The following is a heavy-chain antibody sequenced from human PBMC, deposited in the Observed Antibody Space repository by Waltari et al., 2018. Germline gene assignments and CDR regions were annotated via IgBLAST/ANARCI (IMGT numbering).Heavy chain of an antibody. CDR1: GSSLSSYG. J-gene: IGHJ3*02. Sequence: EVQLLESGGGLVEPGGSLRLSCAASGSSLSSYGLGWVRQAPGKGLEWVSSITDSGGDTYYADSVKGRFTISRDNSKNTLYLQMNSLRAEDTAVYFCAKEMYTSGWDDVFDIWGQGTMVTVSS. CDR2: ITDSGGDT. V-gene: IGHV3-23*01. D-gene: IGHD6-19*01. CDR3: AKEMYTSGWDDVFDI.